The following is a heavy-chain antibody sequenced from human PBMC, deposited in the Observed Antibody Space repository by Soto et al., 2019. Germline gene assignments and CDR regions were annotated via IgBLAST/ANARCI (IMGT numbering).Heavy chain of an antibody. CDR3: ARDSPPDIVVVTTRPTTFDY. CDR2: ISAYNGNT. V-gene: IGHV1-18*01. Sequence: VASVKVSCKASGYTFTSYGISWVRQAPGQGLEWMGWISAYNGNTNYAQKLQGRVTMTTDTSTSTAYMELRSLRSDDTAVYYCARDSPPDIVVVTTRPTTFDYWGQGTLVTVSS. J-gene: IGHJ4*02. CDR1: GYTFTSYG. D-gene: IGHD2-21*02.